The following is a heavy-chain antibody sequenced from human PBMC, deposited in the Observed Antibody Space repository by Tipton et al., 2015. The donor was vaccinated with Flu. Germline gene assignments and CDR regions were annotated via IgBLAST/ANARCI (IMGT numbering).Heavy chain of an antibody. Sequence: TLSLTCSVSGDSIGSDYYWGWIRQPPGKGLEWIGYIYYSGVTYYNPSLKSRLSISVDTSKNQFSLNLSSVTAADTAVYYCARSLWSGFVDFWGQGTLVTVSS. V-gene: IGHV4-31*03. J-gene: IGHJ4*02. CDR2: IYYSGVT. D-gene: IGHD3/OR15-3a*01. CDR3: ARSLWSGFVDF. CDR1: GDSIGSDYY.